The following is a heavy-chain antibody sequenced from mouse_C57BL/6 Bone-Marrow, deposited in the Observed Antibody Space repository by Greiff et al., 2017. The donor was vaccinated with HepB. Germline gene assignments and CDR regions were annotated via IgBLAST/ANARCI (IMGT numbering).Heavy chain of an antibody. CDR2: IRLKSDNYAT. D-gene: IGHD2-4*01. J-gene: IGHJ3*01. Sequence: EVQLVESGGGLVQPGGSMKLSCVASGFTFSNYWMNWVRQSPEKGLEWVAQIRLKSDNYATHYAESVKGRFTISRDDSKSSVYLQMNNLRAEDTGIYYCTAGKYYDYDGFAYWGQGTLVTVSA. V-gene: IGHV6-3*01. CDR3: TAGKYYDYDGFAY. CDR1: GFTFSNYW.